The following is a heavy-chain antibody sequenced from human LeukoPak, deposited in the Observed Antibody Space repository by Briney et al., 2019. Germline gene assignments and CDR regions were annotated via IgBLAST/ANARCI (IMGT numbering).Heavy chain of an antibody. V-gene: IGHV3-23*01. CDR2: FSGGSGNT. D-gene: IGHD3-10*01. CDR3: AKDQYIYGSSPFDF. J-gene: IGHJ4*02. CDR1: GFTFSSYA. Sequence: GGSLRLSCAASGFTFSSYAMSWVRQAPGKGLEWVSSFSGGSGNTYYADSVKGRFTTSRDNSQNTLYLQMSSLRAEDTATYYCAKDQYIYGSSPFDFWGQGTLVTVSS.